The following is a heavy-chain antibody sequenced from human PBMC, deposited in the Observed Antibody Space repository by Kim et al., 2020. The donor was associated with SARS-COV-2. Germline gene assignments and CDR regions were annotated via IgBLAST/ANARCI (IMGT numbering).Heavy chain of an antibody. D-gene: IGHD3-22*01. V-gene: IGHV3-9*01. Sequence: SVEGRFTISRDNAKNSLYLRMNSLRAEDTALYYCAKDIGAYYYDSSGFDYWGQGTLVTVSS. J-gene: IGHJ4*02. CDR3: AKDIGAYYYDSSGFDY.